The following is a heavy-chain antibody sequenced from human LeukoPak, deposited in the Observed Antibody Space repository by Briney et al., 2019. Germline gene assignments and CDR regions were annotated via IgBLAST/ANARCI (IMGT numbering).Heavy chain of an antibody. CDR2: IYHSGST. CDR1: GGSISSSNW. CDR3: ARQRRGVTMVRGVIDY. Sequence: SGTLSLTCAVSGGSISSSNWWSWVRQPPGKGLEWIGEIYHSGSTNYNPSLKSRVTISVDTSKNQFSLKLSSVTAADTAVYYCARQRRGVTMVRGVIDYWGQGTLVTVSS. J-gene: IGHJ4*02. D-gene: IGHD3-10*01. V-gene: IGHV4-4*02.